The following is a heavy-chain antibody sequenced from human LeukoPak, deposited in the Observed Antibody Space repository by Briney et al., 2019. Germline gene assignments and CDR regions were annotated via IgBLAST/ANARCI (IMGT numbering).Heavy chain of an antibody. Sequence: GGSLRLSCAASGFTFSSYGMHWVRQAPGKGLEWISAISSSGSDTIYTDSVKDRFTISRDNTTNTLYLQMNSLRAEDTAVYYCAKGGNYAPLDYWGQGTLVTVSS. CDR3: AKGGNYAPLDY. CDR1: GFTFSSYG. J-gene: IGHJ4*02. CDR2: ISSSGSDT. V-gene: IGHV3-23*01. D-gene: IGHD1-7*01.